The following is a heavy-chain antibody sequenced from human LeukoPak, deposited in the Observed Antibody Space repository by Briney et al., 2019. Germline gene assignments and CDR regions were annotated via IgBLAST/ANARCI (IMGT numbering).Heavy chain of an antibody. CDR3: ARQWKWFDP. CDR1: GFTFTSYY. D-gene: IGHD6-19*01. CDR2: IKQDGTEK. V-gene: IGHV3-7*01. J-gene: IGHJ5*02. Sequence: AGGSLRLSSAASGFTFTSYYMSWIRQAPGKGLEWVANIKQDGTEKDYVDSVKGRFTISRDNDKSSVYLQMNSLSVEDTAVYYCARQWKWFDPWGQGTLVTVSS.